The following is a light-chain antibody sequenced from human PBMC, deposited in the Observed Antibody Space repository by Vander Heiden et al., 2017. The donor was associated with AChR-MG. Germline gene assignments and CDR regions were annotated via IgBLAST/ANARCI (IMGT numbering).Light chain of an antibody. CDR1: SSNIGAGYD. CDR3: QSYDSSLSVWV. V-gene: IGLV1-40*01. J-gene: IGLJ3*02. CDR2: GNN. Sequence: QSVLTQPPSVSGAPGQRGTISCTGSSSNIGAGYDVHWYQQLPGTAPKLLIYGNNNRPSGVPDRLPGSKSGTSASLAITGLQAEDEADYYCQSYDSSLSVWVFGGGTKVTVL.